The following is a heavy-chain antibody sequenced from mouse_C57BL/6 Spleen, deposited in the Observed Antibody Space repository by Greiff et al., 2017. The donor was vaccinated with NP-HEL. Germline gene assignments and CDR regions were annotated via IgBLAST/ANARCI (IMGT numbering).Heavy chain of an antibody. V-gene: IGHV1-76*01. CDR1: GYTFTDYY. Sequence: VQLQQSGAELVRPGASVKLSCKASGYTFTDYYINWVKQRPGQGLEWIARIYPGSGNTYYNEKFKGKATLTAEKSSSTAYMQLSSLTSEDSAVYFCAREGRIYYYGSSHWYFDVWGTGTTVTVSS. D-gene: IGHD1-1*01. J-gene: IGHJ1*03. CDR2: IYPGSGNT. CDR3: AREGRIYYYGSSHWYFDV.